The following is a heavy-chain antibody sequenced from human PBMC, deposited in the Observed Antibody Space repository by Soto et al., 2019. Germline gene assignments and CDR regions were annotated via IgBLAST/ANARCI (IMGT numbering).Heavy chain of an antibody. CDR3: ARDGHYDILTGYYTLDY. V-gene: IGHV3-33*01. CDR1: GFTFSSYG. CDR2: IWYDGSNK. Sequence: QVQLVESGGGVVQPGRSLRLSCAASGFTFSSYGMHWVRQAPGKGLVWVAVIWYDGSNKYYADSVKGRFTISRDNSKHTLYLQMNSLRAEDTAVYYCARDGHYDILTGYYTLDYWGQGTLVTVSS. D-gene: IGHD3-9*01. J-gene: IGHJ4*02.